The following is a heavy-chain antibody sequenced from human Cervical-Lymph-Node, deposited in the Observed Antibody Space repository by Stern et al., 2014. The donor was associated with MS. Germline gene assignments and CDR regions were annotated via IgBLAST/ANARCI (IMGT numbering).Heavy chain of an antibody. D-gene: IGHD6-19*01. CDR3: TRFLQSGWSDLFDS. V-gene: IGHV3-7*01. CDR1: GSTFSTSC. CDR2: INRDESGT. Sequence: MQLVESGGGLVKPGGSLSLSCVASGSTFSTSCISWVRQAPGQGLEWVASINRDESGTVYLDTLKGRFTISRDNAKSSLYLEMNSVRAEDTAVYYCTRFLQSGWSDLFDSWGRGTLVTVSS. J-gene: IGHJ5*01.